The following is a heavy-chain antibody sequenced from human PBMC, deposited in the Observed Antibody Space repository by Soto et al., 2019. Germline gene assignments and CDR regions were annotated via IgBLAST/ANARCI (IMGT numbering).Heavy chain of an antibody. J-gene: IGHJ5*02. D-gene: IGHD3-10*01. V-gene: IGHV4-39*07. CDR2: INHSGST. Sequence: SETLSLTCTVSGGSISSGGYYWSWIRQPPGKGLEWIGEINHSGSTNYNPSLKSRVTISVDTSKNQFSLRLSSVTAADTAVYYCASNSSGSPSWFDPWGQGTLVTVSS. CDR1: GGSISSGGYY. CDR3: ASNSSGSPSWFDP.